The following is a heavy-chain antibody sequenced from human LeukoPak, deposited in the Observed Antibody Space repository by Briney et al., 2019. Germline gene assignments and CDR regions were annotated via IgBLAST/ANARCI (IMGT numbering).Heavy chain of an antibody. Sequence: PGGSLRLSCAASGFTFSSYAMSWVRQAPGKGLEWVSAISGSGGSTYYADSVKGRFTISRDNSKNTLYLQMNSLRAEDTALYYCAKDTVAGNYYYYGMDVWGQGTMVTVSS. J-gene: IGHJ6*02. CDR2: ISGSGGST. V-gene: IGHV3-23*01. CDR3: AKDTVAGNYYYYGMDV. D-gene: IGHD6-19*01. CDR1: GFTFSSYA.